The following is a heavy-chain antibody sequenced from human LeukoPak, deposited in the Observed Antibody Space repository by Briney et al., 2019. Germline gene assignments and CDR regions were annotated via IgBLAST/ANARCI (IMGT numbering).Heavy chain of an antibody. CDR3: ARRYGSGSYYRFDY. D-gene: IGHD3-10*01. CDR1: GYSFATYW. V-gene: IGHV5-51*01. Sequence: GESLKISCRGSGYSFATYWIGWVRQMPGKGLEWMGIIYPADSDTICSPSFQGQVTISADKSISTAYLQWSSLKASDTAMYYCARRYGSGSYYRFDYWGQGTLVTVSS. J-gene: IGHJ4*02. CDR2: IYPADSDT.